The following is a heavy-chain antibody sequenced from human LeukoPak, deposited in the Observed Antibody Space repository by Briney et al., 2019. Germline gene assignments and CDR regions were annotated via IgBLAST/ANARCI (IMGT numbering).Heavy chain of an antibody. D-gene: IGHD2-8*01. CDR1: GGSFSNYV. J-gene: IGHJ4*02. CDR2: IIPVYGTP. V-gene: IGHV1-69*06. CDR3: AXHXXSXTNXLRXFDY. Sequence: KVXXKXTGGSFSNYVMHWVRQAPGQGLEWMGGIIPVYGTPNSAQKFRGRVSITADKSTTTAYMELSSLRPEDTAIYYCAXHXXSXTNXLRXFDYWGQGXLVTVSS.